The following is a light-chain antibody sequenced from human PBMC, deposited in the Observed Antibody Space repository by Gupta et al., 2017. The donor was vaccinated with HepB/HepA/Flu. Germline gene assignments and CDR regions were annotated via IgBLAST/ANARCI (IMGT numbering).Light chain of an antibody. V-gene: IGKV4-1*01. CDR1: QSVLYSSNNKNY. CDR2: WAS. CDR3: QQYDSTPPA. J-gene: IGKJ2*01. Sequence: DILITQSPDSLAVSLGERATINCKSSQSVLYSSNNKNYLAWYQQKPGQPPKLLIYWASTRESGVPDRFSGSGSGTDFTLTISSLQAEDVAVYYCQQYDSTPPAFGQGTKLEIK.